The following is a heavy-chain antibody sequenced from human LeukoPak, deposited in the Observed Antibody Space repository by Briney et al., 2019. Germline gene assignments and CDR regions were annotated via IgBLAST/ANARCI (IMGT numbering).Heavy chain of an antibody. D-gene: IGHD3-9*01. CDR3: VSSPVLRYFAY. J-gene: IGHJ4*02. V-gene: IGHV3-66*01. CDR1: GFTVSSIY. CDR2: IYTGGT. Sequence: GGSLRLSCAASGFTVSSIYMTWVRQAPGKGLEWVSVIYTGGTYYADSVKGRFTISRDDSKNTLHLQMKSLRAEDTAVYYCVSSPVLRYFAYWGQGTLVSGSS.